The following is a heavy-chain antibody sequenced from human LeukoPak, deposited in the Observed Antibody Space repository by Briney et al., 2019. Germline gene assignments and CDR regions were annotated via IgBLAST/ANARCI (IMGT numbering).Heavy chain of an antibody. CDR3: ARDQVGEPAPFDY. CDR1: VYTGSVCY. J-gene: IGHJ4*02. Sequence: GASVKVSFKSTVYTGSVCYMHWGRMAPGPGLEWVGWIPDSGGTNYAPKFKSRVTITGDTSISTASMKLSTLRSDDTAVYYCARDQVGEPAPFDYRGQGTLVTV. D-gene: IGHD1-14*01. V-gene: IGHV1-2*02. CDR2: IPDSGGT.